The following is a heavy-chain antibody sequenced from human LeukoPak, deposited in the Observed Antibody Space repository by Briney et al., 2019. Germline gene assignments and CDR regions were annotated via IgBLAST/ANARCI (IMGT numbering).Heavy chain of an antibody. J-gene: IGHJ4*02. Sequence: GGSLRLSCAASGFTFSSYGMHWVRQAPGKGLEWVAIIWYDGKEKYYADSVKGRFTISRDNSNNTLYLQKNSLRAEDTAVYYCARKGYSGYRLGIDYWGQGTLVTVSS. V-gene: IGHV3-33*01. CDR3: ARKGYSGYRLGIDY. CDR1: GFTFSSYG. CDR2: IWYDGKEK. D-gene: IGHD5-12*01.